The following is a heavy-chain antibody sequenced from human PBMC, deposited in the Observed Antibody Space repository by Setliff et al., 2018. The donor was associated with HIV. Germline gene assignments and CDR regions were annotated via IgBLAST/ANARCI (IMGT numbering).Heavy chain of an antibody. V-gene: IGHV1-18*04. CDR1: GYTFTSYG. Sequence: WASVKVSCKASGYTFTSYGMNWVRQAPGQGLEWMGWTYIGATNYAQKFRDRLTVTTDTSTSTAYMELRSLSPDDTAVYYCATGGGQSFDYWGQGTLVTVFS. J-gene: IGHJ4*02. CDR3: ATGGGQSFDY. CDR2: TYIGAT. D-gene: IGHD1-26*01.